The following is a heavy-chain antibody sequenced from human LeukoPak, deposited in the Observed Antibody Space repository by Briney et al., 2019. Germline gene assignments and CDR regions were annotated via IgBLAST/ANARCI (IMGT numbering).Heavy chain of an antibody. Sequence: GGPLRLSCTASGFTFSRYWMTWVRQAPGKGLEWVANIKEDGSAKYYVDSMKGRFTISRDNAKNSLYLQINSLRAEDTAVYYCARDSPGYGGYSYWGQGTLVTVSS. J-gene: IGHJ4*02. D-gene: IGHD5-12*01. CDR2: IKEDGSAK. V-gene: IGHV3-7*04. CDR1: GFTFSRYW. CDR3: ARDSPGYGGYSY.